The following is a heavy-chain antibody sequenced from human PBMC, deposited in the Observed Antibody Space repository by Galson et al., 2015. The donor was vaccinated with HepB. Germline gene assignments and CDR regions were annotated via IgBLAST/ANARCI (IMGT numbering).Heavy chain of an antibody. Sequence: SETLSLTCAVYGGSFSGYYWSWIRQPPGKGLEWIGEINHSGSTNYNPSLKSRVTISVDTSKNQFSLKLSSVTAADTAVYYCARGWTLTLRPFDYWGQGTLVTVSS. J-gene: IGHJ4*02. CDR3: ARGWTLTLRPFDY. V-gene: IGHV4-34*01. CDR2: INHSGST. D-gene: IGHD3/OR15-3a*01. CDR1: GGSFSGYY.